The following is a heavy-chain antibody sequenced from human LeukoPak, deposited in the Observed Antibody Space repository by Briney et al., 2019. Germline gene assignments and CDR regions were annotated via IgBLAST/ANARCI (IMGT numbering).Heavy chain of an antibody. CDR3: ARDYYGSGSLIDY. J-gene: IGHJ4*02. Sequence: SQTLSLTCTVSGGSISSGDYYWSWIRQPPGKGLEWIGYIYYSGSTYYNPSLKSRVTISVDTSKNQFSLKLSSVTAADTAVYYCARDYYGSGSLIDYWGQGTLVTVSS. V-gene: IGHV4-30-4*01. CDR2: IYYSGST. CDR1: GGSISSGDYY. D-gene: IGHD3-10*01.